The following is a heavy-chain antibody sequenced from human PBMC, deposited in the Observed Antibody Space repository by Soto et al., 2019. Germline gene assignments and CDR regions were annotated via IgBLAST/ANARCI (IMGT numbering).Heavy chain of an antibody. V-gene: IGHV3-73*01. D-gene: IGHD3-16*02. CDR3: TSDANYDYVWGSYRPDYYYYYGMDV. J-gene: IGHJ6*02. CDR2: IRSKANSYAT. CDR1: GFTFSGSA. Sequence: GGSLRLSCAASGFTFSGSAMHWVRQASGRGLEWVGRIRSKANSYATAYAASVKGRFTISRDDSKNTAYLQMNSLKTEDTAVYYCTSDANYDYVWGSYRPDYYYYYGMDVRGRGTTVTVSS.